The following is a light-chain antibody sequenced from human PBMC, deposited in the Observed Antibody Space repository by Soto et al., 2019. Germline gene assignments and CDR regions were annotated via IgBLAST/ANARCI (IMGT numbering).Light chain of an antibody. CDR2: KAS. J-gene: IGKJ4*01. CDR3: QQYNSYSLT. Sequence: DIQMTQSPSTLSASVGDRVTITCRASQSITIWLAWYQQKPGKAPKLLIYKASSLESGVPSRFSGSGSGTEFTLTISSLQPDDFATYYCQQYNSYSLTFGGGTKVEIK. CDR1: QSITIW. V-gene: IGKV1-5*03.